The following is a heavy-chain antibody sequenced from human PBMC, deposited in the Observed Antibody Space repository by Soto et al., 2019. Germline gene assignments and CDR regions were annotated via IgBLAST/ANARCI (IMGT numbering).Heavy chain of an antibody. V-gene: IGHV3-7*01. Sequence: EVQLVASGGGLVQPGGSLRLSCVASGFTFSRNWMSWVRQAPGKGLEWVANIKEDGSEKNYVDSVKGRFTISRDDAKNSVFLQMNSLRDEDTAVYYCARGKGWFDPWGQGTLVTVSS. CDR2: IKEDGSEK. CDR1: GFTFSRNW. J-gene: IGHJ5*02. CDR3: ARGKGWFDP.